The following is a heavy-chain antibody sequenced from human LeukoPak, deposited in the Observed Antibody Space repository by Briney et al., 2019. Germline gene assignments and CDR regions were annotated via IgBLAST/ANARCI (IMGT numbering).Heavy chain of an antibody. CDR1: GYSFTNYW. CDR3: ARRSPYDIGYYRDY. CDR2: IYPGDSET. D-gene: IGHD3-22*01. Sequence: GESLKISCQSSGYSFTNYWIGWVRQMPGKGLEWMGIIYPGDSETRYSPSSQGQVTISADKSISTAYLQWSSLKASDTAMYYCARRSPYDIGYYRDYWGQGTLVTVSS. V-gene: IGHV5-51*01. J-gene: IGHJ4*02.